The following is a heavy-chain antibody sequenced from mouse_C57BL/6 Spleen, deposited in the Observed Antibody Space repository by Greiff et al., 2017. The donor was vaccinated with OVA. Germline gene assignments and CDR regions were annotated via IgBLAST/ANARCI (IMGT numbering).Heavy chain of an antibody. J-gene: IGHJ4*01. CDR2: ISSGGSYT. V-gene: IGHV5-6*01. D-gene: IGHD2-4*01. CDR3: ARHDYDEAADYYAMDY. Sequence: EVQLVESGGDLVKPGGSLKLSCAASGFTFSSYGMSWVRQTPDKRLEWVATISSGGSYTYYPDSVKGRFTISRDNAKNTLYLQMSSLKSEDTAMYYCARHDYDEAADYYAMDYWGQGTSVTVSS. CDR1: GFTFSSYG.